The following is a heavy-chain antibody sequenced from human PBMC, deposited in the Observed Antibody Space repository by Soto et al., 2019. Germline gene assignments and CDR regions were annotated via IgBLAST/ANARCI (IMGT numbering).Heavy chain of an antibody. CDR1: GFTFTSYS. D-gene: IGHD2-2*02. V-gene: IGHV3-7*03. J-gene: IGHJ4*02. CDR2: RQQDGSEK. CDR3: ARDLPGYCTTTDCYSYFDY. Sequence: EVQLVESGGGLVQPGGSLRLSCAVSGFTFTSYSMSWVRQAPGEGLEWVANRQQDGSEKYYVDSVKGRFTISRDNAKNSLYLQMNSLRAEDTAVYYCARDLPGYCTTTDCYSYFDYWGQGTLVTVSS.